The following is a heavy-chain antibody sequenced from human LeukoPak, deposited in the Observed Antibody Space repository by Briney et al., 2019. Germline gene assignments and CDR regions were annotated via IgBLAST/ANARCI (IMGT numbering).Heavy chain of an antibody. CDR2: INAGNGNT. J-gene: IGHJ3*02. V-gene: IGHV1-3*01. D-gene: IGHD3-22*01. CDR3: ARDMSLNHQWLHDAFDI. CDR1: GYTFTSYA. Sequence: ASVKVSCKASGYTFTSYAMHWVRQAPGQRLEWMGWINAGNGNTKYSQKFQGRVTITRDTSASTVYMELSSLRSEDTAVYYCARDMSLNHQWLHDAFDIWGQGTMVTVSS.